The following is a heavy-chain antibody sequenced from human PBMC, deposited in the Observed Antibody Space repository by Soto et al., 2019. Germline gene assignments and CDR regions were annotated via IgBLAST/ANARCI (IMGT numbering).Heavy chain of an antibody. CDR3: VRPNWNPTSMDV. CDR2: ISGSGGST. D-gene: IGHD1-1*01. V-gene: IGHV3-23*01. J-gene: IGHJ6*03. CDR1: GFTFSSYA. Sequence: EVQLLESGGGLVQPGGSLRLSCAASGFTFSSYAMSWVRQAPGKGLEWVSAISGSGGSTYYADSVKGRFTISRDNSKNTLYLQLNSLRAEDTAVYYCVRPNWNPTSMDVWGKGTTVTVSS.